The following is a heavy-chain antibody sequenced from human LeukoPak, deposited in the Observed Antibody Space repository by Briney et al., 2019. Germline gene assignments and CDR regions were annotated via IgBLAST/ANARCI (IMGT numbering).Heavy chain of an antibody. D-gene: IGHD3-16*01. Sequence: GGSLRLSCAASGFTFSSYSMNWVRQAPGKGLEWVSSISSSSSYIYYADSVKGRFTISRDNAKNSLYLQMNSLRAEDTAVYYCAREPTFDNKSGMDVWGQGTTVTVSS. CDR1: GFTFSSYS. J-gene: IGHJ6*02. V-gene: IGHV3-21*01. CDR2: ISSSSSYI. CDR3: AREPTFDNKSGMDV.